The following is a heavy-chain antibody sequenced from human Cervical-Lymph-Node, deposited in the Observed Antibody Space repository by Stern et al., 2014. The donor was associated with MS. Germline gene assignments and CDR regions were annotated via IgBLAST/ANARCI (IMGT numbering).Heavy chain of an antibody. CDR1: GYTFTNYY. CDR3: AREVAGHRLGMMDV. Sequence: VHLVESGAEVKKPGASVQVSCKASGYTFTNYYMHWVRQSPGQGLEWMGIINPSGGSTNYAQKFQGRVTMTRDTSTSTVYMELSSLRSEDTAVYYCAREVAGHRLGMMDVWGQGTTVTVSS. J-gene: IGHJ6*02. V-gene: IGHV1-46*01. D-gene: IGHD6-19*01. CDR2: INPSGGST.